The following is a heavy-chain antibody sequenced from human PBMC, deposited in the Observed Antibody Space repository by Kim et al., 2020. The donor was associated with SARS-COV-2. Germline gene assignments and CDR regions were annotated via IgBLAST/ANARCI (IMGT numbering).Heavy chain of an antibody. J-gene: IGHJ6*02. D-gene: IGHD3-22*01. CDR1: GFTFSSYS. CDR2: ISSSSSYI. Sequence: GGSLRLSCAASGFTFSSYSMNWVRQAPGKGLEWVSSISSSSSYIYYADSVKGRFTISRDNAKNSLYLQMNSLRAEDTAVYYCARDLLRNCYDSSGYYLSDYYYVMDVWGQGTPVTVSS. CDR3: ARDLLRNCYDSSGYYLSDYYYVMDV. V-gene: IGHV3-21*01.